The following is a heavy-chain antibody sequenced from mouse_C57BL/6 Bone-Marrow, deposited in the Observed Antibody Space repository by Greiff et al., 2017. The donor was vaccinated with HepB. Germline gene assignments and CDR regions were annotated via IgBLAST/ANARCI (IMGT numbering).Heavy chain of an antibody. CDR2: IYPGNSDT. V-gene: IGHV1-5*01. Sequence: VQLQQSGTVLARPGASVKMSCKTSGYTFTSYWMHWVKQRPGQGLEWIGAIYPGNSDTSYNQKFKGKAKLTAVTSASTAYMELSSLTNEDSAVYDCTILYYYGSSPFDYWGQGTTLTVSS. CDR1: GYTFTSYW. CDR3: TILYYYGSSPFDY. D-gene: IGHD1-1*01. J-gene: IGHJ2*01.